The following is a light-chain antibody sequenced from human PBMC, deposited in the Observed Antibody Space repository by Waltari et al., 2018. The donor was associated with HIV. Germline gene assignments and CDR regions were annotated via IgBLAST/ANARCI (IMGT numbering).Light chain of an antibody. V-gene: IGKV3-11*01. CDR3: QQRSNWRVT. CDR2: DAS. J-gene: IGKJ5*01. Sequence: EIVLTQSPATLSLSTGERATLSCRASQSVSSYLAWYQQKPGQAPRLLIYDASNRATGIPARFSGSGSGTDFTLTISSLEPEAFAVYYCQQRSNWRVTFGQGTRLEIK. CDR1: QSVSSY.